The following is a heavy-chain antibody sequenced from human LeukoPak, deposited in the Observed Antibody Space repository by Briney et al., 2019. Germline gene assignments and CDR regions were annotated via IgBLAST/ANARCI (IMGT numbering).Heavy chain of an antibody. D-gene: IGHD3-10*01. CDR1: GYTFTSYG. CDR2: ISAYNGNT. V-gene: IGHV1-18*01. CDR3: ASTNFGDFDY. Sequence: ASVNVSCKASGYTFTSYGISWVRQAPGQGLEWMGWISAYNGNTNYAQTLQGRVTMTTDTSTSTAYMELRSLRSDDTAVYYCASTNFGDFDYWGQGTLVTVSS. J-gene: IGHJ4*02.